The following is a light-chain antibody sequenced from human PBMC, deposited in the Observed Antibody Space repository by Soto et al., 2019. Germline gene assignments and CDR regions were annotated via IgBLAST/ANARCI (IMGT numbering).Light chain of an antibody. CDR2: WAS. J-gene: IGKJ5*01. V-gene: IGKV4-1*01. CDR1: QSILYSSNNKDY. Sequence: DIVMTQSPDSLAVSLGERATINCKSSQSILYSSNNKDYLAWYQQKPRQPPKLLIYWASTRESGVPDRFSGSGSGTDFTLTISSLQAEDVAVYYCQQYVSTPITFGQGTRLEIK. CDR3: QQYVSTPIT.